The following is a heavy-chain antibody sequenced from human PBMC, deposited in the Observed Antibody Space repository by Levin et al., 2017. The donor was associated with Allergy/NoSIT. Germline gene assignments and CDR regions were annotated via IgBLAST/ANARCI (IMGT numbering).Heavy chain of an antibody. Sequence: GGSLRLSCAASGFTFSSYYMHWVRQAPGKGLAWVSNIHTDTSVTNYADSVKGQFTISRDNAKNTLYLQMNSLRAEDTAVYYCARGGCSATSCLDYWGQGTLVTVSS. CDR2: IHTDTSVT. D-gene: IGHD2-15*01. V-gene: IGHV3-74*01. CDR3: ARGGCSATSCLDY. J-gene: IGHJ4*02. CDR1: GFTFSSYY.